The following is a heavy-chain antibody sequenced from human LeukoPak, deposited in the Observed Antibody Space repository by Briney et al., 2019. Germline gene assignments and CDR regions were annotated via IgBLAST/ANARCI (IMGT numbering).Heavy chain of an antibody. CDR2: IKQDGSEK. D-gene: IGHD4/OR15-4a*01. J-gene: IGHJ4*02. CDR3: ARGRLRDY. Sequence: GGSLRLSCAASGFTFSTYWMSWVRQAPGKGLEWVANIKQDGSEKYYLDSAKGRFTISRDDPNNSLYLQPDSLRVEDTAVYFCARGRLRDYWGQGTLVTVSS. V-gene: IGHV3-7*01. CDR1: GFTFSTYW.